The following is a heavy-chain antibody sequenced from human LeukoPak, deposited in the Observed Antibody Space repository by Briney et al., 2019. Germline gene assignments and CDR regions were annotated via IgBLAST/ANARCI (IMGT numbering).Heavy chain of an antibody. CDR1: GGSFSGYY. V-gene: IGHV3-7*01. CDR2: IKEDGSEK. CDR3: ARDQGYDGRGNYYPYHFDC. D-gene: IGHD3-22*01. Sequence: ETLSLTCAVYGGSFSGYYWSWVRQAPGKGLEWVANIKEDGSEKYYVDSVKGRFTISRDNAKNSLYLQMSSLTAEDTALYYCARDQGYDGRGNYYPYHFDCWGQGTLVTVSS. J-gene: IGHJ4*02.